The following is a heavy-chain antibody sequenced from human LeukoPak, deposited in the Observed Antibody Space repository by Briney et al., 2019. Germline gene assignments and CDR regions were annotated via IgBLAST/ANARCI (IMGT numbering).Heavy chain of an antibody. J-gene: IGHJ4*02. CDR1: GGSISGYY. V-gene: IGHV4-4*07. CDR3: ARVRGDRSGYYYGITIFDY. CDR2: TYTSGST. D-gene: IGHD3-22*01. Sequence: SETLSLTSTVSGGSISGYYWSWIRPPAGKGLEWIGRTYTSGSTNYNTSLKSRVTMSVDTSKNQFSLKLSSVTGAATAVYYCARVRGDRSGYYYGITIFDYWGQGTLVTVSS.